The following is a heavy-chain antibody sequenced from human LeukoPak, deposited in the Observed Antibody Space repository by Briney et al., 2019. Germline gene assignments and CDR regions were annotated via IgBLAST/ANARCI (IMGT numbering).Heavy chain of an antibody. CDR3: ARTDTMIDAFDI. V-gene: IGHV3-11*03. CDR2: ITSESIP. CDR1: GFLFHDYY. D-gene: IGHD3-22*01. J-gene: IGHJ3*02. Sequence: GGSLRLSCEASGFLFHDYYMSWVRQAPGKGLEWIAYITSESIPQYADSVRGRFTISRDNAQSSVSLQMDSLRAEDTAVYYCARTDTMIDAFDIWGQGTMVTVSS.